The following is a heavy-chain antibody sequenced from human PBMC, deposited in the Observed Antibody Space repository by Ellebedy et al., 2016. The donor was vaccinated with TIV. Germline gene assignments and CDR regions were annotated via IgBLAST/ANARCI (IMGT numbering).Heavy chain of an antibody. J-gene: IGHJ4*02. CDR2: INHSGST. D-gene: IGHD3-22*01. V-gene: IGHV4-4*02. CDR3: ASCPKGYYYDTSGYYFTQ. Sequence: MPSETLSLTCAVSGDSISSSNWWSWVRQPPGKGLEWIGEINHSGSTNYNPSLKSRVTISVDTSKNQFSLKLSSVTAADTAMYYCASCPKGYYYDTSGYYFTQWGQGTLVTVSS. CDR1: GDSISSSNW.